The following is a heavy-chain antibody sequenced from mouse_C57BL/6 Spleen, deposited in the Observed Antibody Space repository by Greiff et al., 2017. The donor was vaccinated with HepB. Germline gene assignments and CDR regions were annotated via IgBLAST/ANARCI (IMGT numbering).Heavy chain of an antibody. D-gene: IGHD1-1*01. V-gene: IGHV1-80*01. Sequence: QVQLKESGAELVKPGASVKISCKASGYAFSSYWMNWVKQRPGKGLEWIGQIYPGDGDTNYNGKFKGKATLTADKSSSTAYMQLSSLTSEDSAVYFCARRGTVVAPYFDYWGQGTTLTVSS. CDR2: IYPGDGDT. CDR1: GYAFSSYW. J-gene: IGHJ2*01. CDR3: ARRGTVVAPYFDY.